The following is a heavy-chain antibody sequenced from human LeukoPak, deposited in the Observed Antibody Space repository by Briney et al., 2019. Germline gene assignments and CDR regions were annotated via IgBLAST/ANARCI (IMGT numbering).Heavy chain of an antibody. D-gene: IGHD6-13*01. J-gene: IGHJ4*02. CDR1: GYTFTSYD. V-gene: IGHV1-8*01. Sequence: GASVKVSCKASGYTFTSYDINWVRQATGQGLEWMGWMNPNSGNTGYAQKFQGRVTMTKNTSISTAYMELSSLRSEDTAVYYCARAGARQIAAVGYWGQGTLVTVSS. CDR3: ARAGARQIAAVGY. CDR2: MNPNSGNT.